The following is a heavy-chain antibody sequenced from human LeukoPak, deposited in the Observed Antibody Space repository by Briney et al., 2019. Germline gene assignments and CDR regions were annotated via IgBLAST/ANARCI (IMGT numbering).Heavy chain of an antibody. Sequence: GGSLRLSCAASGFTFSSYAMSWVRQAPGKGMEWVSAISGSGGSTYYADSVKGRFTISRDNSKNTLYLQMNSLRAEDTAVYYCAKLPQMGEAFDIWGQGTMVTVSS. V-gene: IGHV3-23*01. CDR1: GFTFSSYA. J-gene: IGHJ3*02. D-gene: IGHD1-26*01. CDR2: ISGSGGST. CDR3: AKLPQMGEAFDI.